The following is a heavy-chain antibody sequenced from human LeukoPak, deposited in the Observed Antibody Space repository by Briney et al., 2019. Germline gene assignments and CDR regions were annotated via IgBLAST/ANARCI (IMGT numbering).Heavy chain of an antibody. J-gene: IGHJ1*01. CDR2: ISYDGSNK. V-gene: IGHV3-30*01. CDR3: ARDHFPTYYDSSGYVEYFQH. CDR1: GFTFSSYA. Sequence: GGSLRLSCAASGFTFSSYAMHWVRQAPGKGLEWVAVISYDGSNKYYADSVKGRFTISRDNSKNTLYLQMKSLRDEDTAVYYCARDHFPTYYDSSGYVEYFQHWGQGTLVTVSS. D-gene: IGHD3-22*01.